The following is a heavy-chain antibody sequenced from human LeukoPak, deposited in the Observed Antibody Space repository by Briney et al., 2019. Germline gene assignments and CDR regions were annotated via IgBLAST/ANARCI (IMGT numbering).Heavy chain of an antibody. CDR2: ISDGGGST. V-gene: IGHV3-23*01. J-gene: IGHJ4*02. CDR1: GFTFSNYA. D-gene: IGHD6-13*01. Sequence: PRGSLRLSCAASGFTFSNYAMSWVRQAPGKGLEWVSTISDGGGSTYYADSVNGRFTISRDNLKKMLFLQMNSLRPEDTAVYYCAKAWGIISSSWYLSFDSWGQGTLVTVSS. CDR3: AKAWGIISSSWYLSFDS.